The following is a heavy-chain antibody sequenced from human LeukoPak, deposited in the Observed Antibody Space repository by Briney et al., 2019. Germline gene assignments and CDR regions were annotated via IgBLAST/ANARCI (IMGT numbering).Heavy chain of an antibody. J-gene: IGHJ4*02. CDR3: ARLIYRRGWHFDY. Sequence: SETLSLTCAVYGGSFSGYYWSWIRQPPGKGLEWIGEINHSGSTNYNPSLKSRVTISVDTSKNQFSLKLSSVTAADTAVYYCARLIYRRGWHFDYWGQGTLVTVSS. CDR2: INHSGST. D-gene: IGHD6-19*01. CDR1: GGSFSGYY. V-gene: IGHV4-34*01.